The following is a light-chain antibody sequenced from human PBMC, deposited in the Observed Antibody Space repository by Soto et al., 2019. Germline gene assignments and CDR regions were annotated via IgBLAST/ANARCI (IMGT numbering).Light chain of an antibody. CDR2: AAS. CDR1: QSIRSY. Sequence: DIQMTQSPSSLSASVGDRVTITCRASQSIRSYLNWYQQKPGKAPELLIYAASSLQSGVPSRFSVSESGTDFTLTISSLQPEDFDTYYCQQSYGSPRTFGRGTRLEIK. CDR3: QQSYGSPRT. V-gene: IGKV1-39*01. J-gene: IGKJ2*01.